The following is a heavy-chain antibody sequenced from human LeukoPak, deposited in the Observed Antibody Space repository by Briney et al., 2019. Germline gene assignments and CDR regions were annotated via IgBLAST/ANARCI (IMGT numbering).Heavy chain of an antibody. D-gene: IGHD1-14*01. CDR2: MNPNSGGT. Sequence: ASVKVSCKASGYTFTSYDINWVRQATGQGLEWMGWMNPNSGGTNYAQKFQGRVTMTRDTSISTAYMELSRLRSDDTAVYYCARDPRTRGYWGQGTLVTVSS. V-gene: IGHV1-2*02. CDR1: GYTFTSYD. J-gene: IGHJ4*02. CDR3: ARDPRTRGY.